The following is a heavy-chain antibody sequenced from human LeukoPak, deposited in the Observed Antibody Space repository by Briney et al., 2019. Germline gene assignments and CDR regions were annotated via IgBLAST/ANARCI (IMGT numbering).Heavy chain of an antibody. V-gene: IGHV4-4*02. Sequence: SGTLSLTCAVSGGSISSSNWWSWVRQPPGKGLEWIGEIYHSGSTNYNPSLKSRVTISVDKSKNQFSLKLSSVTAADTAVYYCAREAGNYYDSSGYYYYMLGYYMDVWGKGTTVTISS. CDR3: AREAGNYYDSSGYYYYMLGYYMDV. CDR2: IYHSGST. D-gene: IGHD3-22*01. CDR1: GGSISSSNW. J-gene: IGHJ6*03.